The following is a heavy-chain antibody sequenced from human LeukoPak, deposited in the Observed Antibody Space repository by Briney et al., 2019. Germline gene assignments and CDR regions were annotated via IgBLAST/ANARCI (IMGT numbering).Heavy chain of an antibody. CDR3: IGQNYYDSSGYSYPDY. CDR2: IGLKTDSYAT. V-gene: IGHV3-73*01. Sequence: GGSLRLSCVASGFTVSGSTMHWVRQASGKGLEWVGHIGLKTDSYATAYAASVKGRVTISRDDSRSTTYLQMNRLTTEDTAVYYCIGQNYYDSSGYSYPDYWGQGTLVTVSS. D-gene: IGHD3-22*01. CDR1: GFTVSGST. J-gene: IGHJ4*02.